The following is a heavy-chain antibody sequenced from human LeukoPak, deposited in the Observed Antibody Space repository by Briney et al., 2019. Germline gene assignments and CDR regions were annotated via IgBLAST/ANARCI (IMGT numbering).Heavy chain of an antibody. CDR3: AKDIGYYYFSGSGEGGFMGD. CDR2: ISWNSGSI. D-gene: IGHD3-10*01. CDR1: GFTFDHYA. Sequence: GGSLRLSCAASGFTFDHYAMHWVRQAPGKGLEWVSGISWNSGSIGYADSVKGRFTISRDNAKNSLYLQMNTLRAEDTALYYCAKDIGYYYFSGSGEGGFMGDWGKGTTVTISS. J-gene: IGHJ6*03. V-gene: IGHV3-9*01.